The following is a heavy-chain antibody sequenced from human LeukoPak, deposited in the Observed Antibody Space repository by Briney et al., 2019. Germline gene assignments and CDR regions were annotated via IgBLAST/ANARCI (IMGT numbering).Heavy chain of an antibody. J-gene: IGHJ4*02. V-gene: IGHV1-2*02. CDR1: GYTFTGYY. CDR3: ASGAYSAAAAPN. CDR2: INPNSGGT. Sequence: AAVKVSCKSSGYTFTGYYMHWVRQAPGQGLEWMGWINPNSGGTNYAQKFHGRVTMTSDTSISTAYMELSRLRSDDTAVYYCASGAYSAAAAPNWGQGTLVTVSS. D-gene: IGHD6-13*01.